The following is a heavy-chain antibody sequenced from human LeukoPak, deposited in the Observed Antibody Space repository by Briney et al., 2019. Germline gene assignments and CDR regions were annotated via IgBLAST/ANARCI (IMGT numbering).Heavy chain of an antibody. D-gene: IGHD4-11*01. J-gene: IGHJ6*03. CDR1: GGSFSGYY. V-gene: IGHV4-34*01. CDR2: INHSGST. Sequence: SETLSLTCAVYGGSFSGYYWSWIRQPPGKGLEWIGEINHSGSTNYNPSLKSRVTISVDTSKNQFSLKLSSVTAADTAVYYCARGRNYRYYYYYYMEVWGKGTTVTVSS. CDR3: ARGRNYRYYYYYYMEV.